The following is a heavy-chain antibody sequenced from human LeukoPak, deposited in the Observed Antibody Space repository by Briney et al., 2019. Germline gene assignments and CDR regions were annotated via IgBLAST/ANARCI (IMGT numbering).Heavy chain of an antibody. D-gene: IGHD3-10*01. Sequence: ASVKVSCKASGYTFTSYDINWVRQATGQGLEWMGWMNPNSGNTGYAQKFQGRVTKTRNTSISTAYMELSSLRSEDTAVYYCARGRMVRGVTWWFDPWGQGTLVTVSS. V-gene: IGHV1-8*01. CDR1: GYTFTSYD. J-gene: IGHJ5*02. CDR2: MNPNSGNT. CDR3: ARGRMVRGVTWWFDP.